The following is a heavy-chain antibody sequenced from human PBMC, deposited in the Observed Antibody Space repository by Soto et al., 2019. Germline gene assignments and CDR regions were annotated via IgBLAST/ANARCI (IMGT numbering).Heavy chain of an antibody. V-gene: IGHV4-4*07. D-gene: IGHD1-1*01. CDR2: IYATGTT. CDR3: VRDGTKTLRDWFDP. J-gene: IGHJ5*02. CDR1: GASISGFY. Sequence: PETLSLTCTVSGASISGFYWSWIRKSAGKGLEWIGRIYATGTTDYNPSLKSRVMMSVDTSKKQFSLKLRSVTAADTAVYYCVRDGTKTLRDWFDPWGQGISVTVSS.